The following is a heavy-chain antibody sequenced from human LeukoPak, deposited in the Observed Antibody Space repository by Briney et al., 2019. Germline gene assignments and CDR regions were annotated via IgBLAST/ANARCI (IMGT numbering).Heavy chain of an antibody. CDR2: IYYSGST. CDR1: GGSISSGDYY. V-gene: IGHV4-30-4*08. D-gene: IGHD3-10*01. CDR3: ARYGSGYAFDI. J-gene: IGHJ3*02. Sequence: SETLSLTCTVSGGSISSGDYYLSWIRQPPGKGLEWIGYIYYSGSTYYNPSLKSRVTISVDTSKNQFSLKLSSVTAADTAVYYCARYGSGYAFDIWGQGTMVTVSS.